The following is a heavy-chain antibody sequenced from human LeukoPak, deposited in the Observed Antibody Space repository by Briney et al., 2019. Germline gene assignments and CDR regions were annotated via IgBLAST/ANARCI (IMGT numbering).Heavy chain of an antibody. D-gene: IGHD4-17*01. J-gene: IGHJ4*02. CDR3: ARGMTTAHY. Sequence: PGGSLRLSCAASGFTFSSYWMSWVRQAPGKGLVWVSRIYSDGSSTTYEESVKGRFTISRDNAKNTLYLQMNSLRAEDTAVYYCARGMTTAHYWGQGTLVTVSS. V-gene: IGHV3-74*01. CDR2: IYSDGSST. CDR1: GFTFSSYW.